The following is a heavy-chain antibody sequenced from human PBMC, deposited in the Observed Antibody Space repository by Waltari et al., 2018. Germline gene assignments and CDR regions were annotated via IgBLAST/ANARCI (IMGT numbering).Heavy chain of an antibody. CDR3: ARTIGSDYIWGSYRWSAFDI. J-gene: IGHJ3*02. CDR1: GFSLSNVRMG. D-gene: IGHD3-16*02. V-gene: IGHV2-26*01. Sequence: QVTLKESGPVLVKPTETLTLTCTVSGFSLSNVRMGVSWIRQPPGKALEWLAHIFSNDEKSYSKSLKSRLTISKDTSKSQVVLTMTNMDPVDTATYYCARTIGSDYIWGSYRWSAFDIWGQGTMVTVSS. CDR2: IFSNDEK.